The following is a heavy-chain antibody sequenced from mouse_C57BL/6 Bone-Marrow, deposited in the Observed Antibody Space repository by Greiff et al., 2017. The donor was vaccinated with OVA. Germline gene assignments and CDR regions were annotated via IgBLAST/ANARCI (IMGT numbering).Heavy chain of an antibody. CDR2: IDPSDSYT. V-gene: IGHV1-69*01. CDR1: GYTFTSYW. J-gene: IGHJ2*01. D-gene: IGHD2-4*01. Sequence: VKLQQPGAELVMPGASVKLSCKASGYTFTSYWMHWVKQRPGQGLEWIGEIDPSDSYTNYNQKFKGKSTLTVDKSSSTAYMQLSSLTSEDSAVYYCARGHYDRFHYWGQGTTLTVSS. CDR3: ARGHYDRFHY.